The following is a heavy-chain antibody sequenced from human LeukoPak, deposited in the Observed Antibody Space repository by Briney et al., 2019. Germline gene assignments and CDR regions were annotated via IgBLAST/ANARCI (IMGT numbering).Heavy chain of an antibody. Sequence: PGGSLRLSCTASGFTFGDYAMSWFRQAPGKGLEWVAVISYDGSNKYYADSVKGRFTISRDNSKNTLYLQMNSLRAEDTAVYYCAKSGVIHLDYWGQGTLVTVSS. D-gene: IGHD3-16*02. CDR2: ISYDGSNK. J-gene: IGHJ4*02. CDR3: AKSGVIHLDY. V-gene: IGHV3-30*04. CDR1: GFTFGDYA.